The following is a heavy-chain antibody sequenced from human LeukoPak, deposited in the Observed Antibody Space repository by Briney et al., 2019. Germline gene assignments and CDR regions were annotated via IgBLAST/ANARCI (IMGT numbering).Heavy chain of an antibody. J-gene: IGHJ4*02. Sequence: SETLSLTCAVSGYSISRAFHWGGIRQSPGKGLECLGNIFHTGTTYYNPCLKSRLTLSLDTSKNQFSLKLSSVTAPDTAVYYCARAGPFCSGGSCYFDSWGQGTLVTVSS. D-gene: IGHD2-15*01. CDR2: IFHTGTT. CDR1: GYSISRAFH. CDR3: ARAGPFCSGGSCYFDS. V-gene: IGHV4-38-2*01.